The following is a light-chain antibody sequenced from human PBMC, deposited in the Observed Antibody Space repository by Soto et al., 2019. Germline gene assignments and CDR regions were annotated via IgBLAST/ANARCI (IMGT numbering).Light chain of an antibody. CDR3: SSYTGGSTVV. Sequence: QSALTQPASVSGSPGQSIAISCTGSSSDIGDYNYVSWYQQHPGKAPKLIIFDVTNRPSGVSNRFSGSMSGNTASLTISGLQPEDEADYFCSSYTGGSTVVFGGGTKFTVL. CDR1: SSDIGDYNY. CDR2: DVT. J-gene: IGLJ2*01. V-gene: IGLV2-14*01.